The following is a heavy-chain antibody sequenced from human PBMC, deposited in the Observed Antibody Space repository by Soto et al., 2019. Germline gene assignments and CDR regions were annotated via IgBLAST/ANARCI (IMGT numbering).Heavy chain of an antibody. Sequence: GGSLRLSCAASGFTVSNNYMSWVRQAPGKGLEYVSVIYSGGGTYYADSVKGRFTISRDNDKNMVYLQMSSLRAEDTAVYYCVKSWGTMVRGGWFDPWGQGALVSVS. V-gene: IGHV3-66*01. CDR1: GFTVSNNY. J-gene: IGHJ5*02. CDR3: VKSWGTMVRGGWFDP. D-gene: IGHD3-10*01. CDR2: IYSGGGT.